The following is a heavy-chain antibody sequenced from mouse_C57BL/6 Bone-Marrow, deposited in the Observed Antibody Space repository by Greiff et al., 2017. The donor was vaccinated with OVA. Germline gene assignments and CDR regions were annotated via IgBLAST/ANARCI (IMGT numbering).Heavy chain of an antibody. CDR2: LDPSDSYT. Sequence: VKLQQPGAELVKPGASVKLSCKASGYTFPSYWMQWVKQRPGQGLEWIGELDPSDSYTNSNQKFKGKATLTVDTSASTAYMQLSSLTSEDSAVYYCARILITTVVDLYWYFDVWGTGTTVTVSS. CDR1: GYTFPSYW. V-gene: IGHV1-50*01. D-gene: IGHD1-1*01. CDR3: ARILITTVVDLYWYFDV. J-gene: IGHJ1*03.